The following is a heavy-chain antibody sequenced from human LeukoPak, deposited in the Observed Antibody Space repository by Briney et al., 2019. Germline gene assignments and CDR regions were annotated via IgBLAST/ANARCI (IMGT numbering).Heavy chain of an antibody. Sequence: PGGSLRLSFAASGFTISSHAMNWVRQAPGKGLEWVSTSGGGGGSTYYADSVKGRFTISRDNSRNTLYLQMNSLRAEDTAIYYCARIGDATIPFDLWGQGTLVTVSS. D-gene: IGHD5-12*01. CDR3: ARIGDATIPFDL. V-gene: IGHV3-23*01. CDR2: SGGGGGST. J-gene: IGHJ4*02. CDR1: GFTISSHA.